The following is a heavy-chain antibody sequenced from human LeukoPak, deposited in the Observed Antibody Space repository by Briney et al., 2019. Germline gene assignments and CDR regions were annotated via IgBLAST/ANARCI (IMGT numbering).Heavy chain of an antibody. CDR1: GFTFSSYA. Sequence: PGGSLRLSCAASGFTFSSYAMHWVRQAPGEGLEWVAVISYDGRNKYYADSVKGRFTISSDNSKNTMYLQMNSLRAEDTAVYYCARGYCSSTSCLDRAFDYWGQGTLVTVSS. CDR3: ARGYCSSTSCLDRAFDY. D-gene: IGHD2-2*01. J-gene: IGHJ4*02. CDR2: ISYDGRNK. V-gene: IGHV3-30*04.